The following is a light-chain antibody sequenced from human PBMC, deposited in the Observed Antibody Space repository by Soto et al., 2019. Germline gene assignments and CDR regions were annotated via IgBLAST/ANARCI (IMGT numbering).Light chain of an antibody. CDR1: SSDFGDSTY. CDR2: GGS. V-gene: IGLV2-14*01. Sequence: QSVLTQPPSVSAAPGQKVTISCSGTSSDFGDSTYVSWYQHHPDKAPKLLIYGGSDRPSGVSNRYSASKSGNTASLTISGLQADDEADYYCSSYSGGSIRVFGTGTKVTVL. J-gene: IGLJ1*01. CDR3: SSYSGGSIRV.